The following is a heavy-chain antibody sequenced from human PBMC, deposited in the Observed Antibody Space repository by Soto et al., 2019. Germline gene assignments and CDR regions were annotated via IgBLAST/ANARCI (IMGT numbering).Heavy chain of an antibody. Sequence: SETLSLTCTVSGGSISSYYWSWIRLPPGKGLEWIGYVSYSGSTNYNPSLKSRVTISVDRSKNQFSLRLTSVTAADTAVYYCAKDIEPAGLFFDYWGQGTLVTVSS. D-gene: IGHD6-13*01. V-gene: IGHV4-59*01. CDR3: AKDIEPAGLFFDY. CDR1: GGSISSYY. CDR2: VSYSGST. J-gene: IGHJ4*02.